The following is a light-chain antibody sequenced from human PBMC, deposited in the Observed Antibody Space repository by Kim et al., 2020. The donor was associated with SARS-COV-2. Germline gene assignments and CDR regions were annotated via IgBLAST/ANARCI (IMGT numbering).Light chain of an antibody. CDR2: GSS. Sequence: EIVMTQSPATLSVSPGERATLSCRARQTVNSNLAWYQQKPGQGPRLLISGSSTRATGVPARFSGGGSGTEFTLTISSLQSEDCAVYYCQQYNNWPLTFGGGTKVDIK. V-gene: IGKV3-15*01. CDR3: QQYNNWPLT. J-gene: IGKJ4*01. CDR1: QTVNSN.